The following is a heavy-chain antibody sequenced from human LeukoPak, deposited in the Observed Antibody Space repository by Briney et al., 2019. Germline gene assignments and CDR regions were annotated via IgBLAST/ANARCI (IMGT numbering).Heavy chain of an antibody. J-gene: IGHJ4*02. CDR2: INSDGGST. V-gene: IGHV3-74*01. CDR3: AIIYGDDGFDY. D-gene: IGHD4-17*01. Sequence: PGGSLRLSCAASGFTFSSYWMHWVRQAPGKGLVWVSRINSDGGSTSYADSVKGRFTISRDNAKNTLYLQMNSLRAEDTTVYYCAIIYGDDGFDYWGQGTLVTVSS. CDR1: GFTFSSYW.